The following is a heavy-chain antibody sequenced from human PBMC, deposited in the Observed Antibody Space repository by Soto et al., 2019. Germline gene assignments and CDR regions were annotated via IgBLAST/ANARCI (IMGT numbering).Heavy chain of an antibody. D-gene: IGHD3-10*01. Sequence: GGSLRLSCAASGFTFSNYAMSWVRQAPGKGLEWVSHINGDGSIIRYADSVKGRFTISRDNAKNMVHLQMNSLRGDDTAVYYCARNYYGSRDYFGPGSYYSSFDSWGQGTLVTVSS. CDR3: ARNYYGSRDYFGPGSYYSSFDS. J-gene: IGHJ4*02. V-gene: IGHV3-74*01. CDR2: INGDGSII. CDR1: GFTFSNYA.